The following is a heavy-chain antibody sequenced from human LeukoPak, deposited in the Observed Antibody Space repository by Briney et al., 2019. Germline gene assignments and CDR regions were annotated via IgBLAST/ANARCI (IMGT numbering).Heavy chain of an antibody. CDR1: GFTFSSYE. J-gene: IGHJ4*02. Sequence: PGGSLRLSRAASGFTFSSYEMNWVRQAPGKGLEWVSYISSSGSTIYYADSVKGRFTISRDNAKNSLYLQMNSLRAEDTAVYYCARESDSSGFDYWGQGTLVTVSS. D-gene: IGHD3-22*01. CDR2: ISSSGSTI. V-gene: IGHV3-48*03. CDR3: ARESDSSGFDY.